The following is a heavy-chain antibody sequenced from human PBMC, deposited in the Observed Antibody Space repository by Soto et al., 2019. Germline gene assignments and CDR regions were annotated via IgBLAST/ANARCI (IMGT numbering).Heavy chain of an antibody. J-gene: IGHJ6*02. V-gene: IGHV4-34*01. D-gene: IGHD3-3*01. CDR3: ARATGRSFWSGVIHRYYYGMDV. Sequence: SETLSLTCAVYGGSFSGYYWSWIRQPPGKGLEWIGEINHSGSTNYNPSLKSRVTISVDTSKNQFSLKLSSVTAADTGVYYCARATGRSFWSGVIHRYYYGMDVWGQGTTVTVSS. CDR2: INHSGST. CDR1: GGSFSGYY.